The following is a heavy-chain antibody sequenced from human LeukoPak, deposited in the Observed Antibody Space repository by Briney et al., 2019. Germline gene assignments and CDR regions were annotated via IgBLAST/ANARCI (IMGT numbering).Heavy chain of an antibody. CDR1: GFTFSSYG. J-gene: IGHJ4*02. CDR3: ARDLGDTATFDY. CDR2: IWYDGSNK. V-gene: IGHV3-33*01. Sequence: PGRSLRLSCAASGFTFSSYGMHWVRQAPGKGREWVAVIWYDGSNKYYADSVKGRFTISRDNSKNTLYLQMNSLRAEDTAVYYCARDLGDTATFDYWGQGTLVTVSS. D-gene: IGHD5-18*01.